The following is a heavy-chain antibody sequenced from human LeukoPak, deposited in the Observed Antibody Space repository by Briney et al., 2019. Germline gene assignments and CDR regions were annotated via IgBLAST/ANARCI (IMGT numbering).Heavy chain of an antibody. Sequence: GGSLRLSCAASGFTFSSYAMHWVRQAPGKGLEWVAVISYDGSNKYYADSVKGRFTISRDNSRNTLYLQMNSLRAEDTAVYYCARDPVLRYFDWSPNYYYYGMDVWGQGTTVTVSS. CDR3: ARDPVLRYFDWSPNYYYYGMDV. D-gene: IGHD3-9*01. CDR1: GFTFSSYA. CDR2: ISYDGSNK. J-gene: IGHJ6*02. V-gene: IGHV3-30*04.